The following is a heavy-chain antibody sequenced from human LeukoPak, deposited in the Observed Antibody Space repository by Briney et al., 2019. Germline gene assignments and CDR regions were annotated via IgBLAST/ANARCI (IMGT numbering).Heavy chain of an antibody. CDR1: GGSISSYY. V-gene: IGHV4-4*07. Sequence: SETLSLTCSVSGGSISSYYWSWIRQPAGKGLEWIGRIYTSGSTYYNPSLKSRVTISVDTSKNQFSLKLSSVTAADTAVYYCARDPYYDYVWGSYRSVGWGQGTLVTVSS. CDR3: ARDPYYDYVWGSYRSVG. D-gene: IGHD3-16*02. J-gene: IGHJ4*02. CDR2: IYTSGST.